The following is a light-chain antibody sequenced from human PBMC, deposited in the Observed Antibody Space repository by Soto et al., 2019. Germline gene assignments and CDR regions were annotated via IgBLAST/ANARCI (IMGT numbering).Light chain of an antibody. CDR3: QQYGSSGT. Sequence: DIQLTQSPSSLSAVVGDRVTITCRASEGVGRYVSWYQQKSGNTPKLLIHLATSLQSGAPSRFSGSGYRTDFTFTISRLEPEDFAVYYCQQYGSSGTFGQGTKVEIK. CDR2: LAT. CDR1: EGVGRY. J-gene: IGKJ1*01. V-gene: IGKV1-39*01.